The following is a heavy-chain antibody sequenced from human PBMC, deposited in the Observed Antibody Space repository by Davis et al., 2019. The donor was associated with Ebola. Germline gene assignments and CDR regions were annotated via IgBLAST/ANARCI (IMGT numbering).Heavy chain of an antibody. CDR2: ISAYNGNT. V-gene: IGHV1-18*01. CDR1: GYTFTSYG. D-gene: IGHD6-19*01. CDR3: ASAHYGSAWYSAFDM. Sequence: AASVKVSCKASGYTFTSYGISWVRQAPGQGLEWMGWISAYNGNTNYAQKLQGRVTMTRNTSISTAYLELSSLRSEDTAVYYCASAHYGSAWYSAFDMWGQGTMVTVSS. J-gene: IGHJ3*02.